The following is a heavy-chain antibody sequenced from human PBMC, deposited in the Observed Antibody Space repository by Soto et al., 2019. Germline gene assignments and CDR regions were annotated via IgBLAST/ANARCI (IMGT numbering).Heavy chain of an antibody. CDR2: ISSSSSYI. CDR1: GFTFSSYS. J-gene: IGHJ4*02. Sequence: GGSLRLSCAASGFTFSSYSMNWVGQAPGKGLEWVSSISSSSSYIYYADSVKGRFTISRDNAKNSLYLQMNSLRAEDTAVYYCARAPVLRYFDWLLYPFDYWGQGTLVTVSS. D-gene: IGHD3-9*01. V-gene: IGHV3-21*01. CDR3: ARAPVLRYFDWLLYPFDY.